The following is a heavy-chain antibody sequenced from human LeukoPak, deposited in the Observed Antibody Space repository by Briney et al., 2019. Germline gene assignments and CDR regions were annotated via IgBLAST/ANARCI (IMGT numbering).Heavy chain of an antibody. CDR2: ISYDGSNK. CDR1: GFTFSSYG. V-gene: IGHV3-30*18. D-gene: IGHD3-22*01. J-gene: IGHJ4*02. Sequence: GGSLRLSCAASGFTFSSYGMHWVRQAPGKGLEWVAVISYDGSNKYYADSVKGRFTISRDNSKNTLYLQMNSLRAEDTAVYYCAKDRPLYYYDSSGYPFDYWGQGTLVTVSS. CDR3: AKDRPLYYYDSSGYPFDY.